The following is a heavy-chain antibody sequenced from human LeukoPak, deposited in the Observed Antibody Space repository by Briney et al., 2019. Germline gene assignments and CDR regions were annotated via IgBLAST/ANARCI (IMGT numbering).Heavy chain of an antibody. V-gene: IGHV3-21*01. J-gene: IGHJ6*03. CDR3: ARDSGRFLEWITYVDV. CDR1: GYSISSGYY. D-gene: IGHD3-3*01. Sequence: ETLSLTCAVSGYSISSGYYWGWIRQPPGKWLEWVSSISPSSGYIYYADSVKGRFTISRDNAKKSLYLQMNSLRAEDTAVYYCARDSGRFLEWITYVDVWGKGTTVTVSS. CDR2: ISPSSGYI.